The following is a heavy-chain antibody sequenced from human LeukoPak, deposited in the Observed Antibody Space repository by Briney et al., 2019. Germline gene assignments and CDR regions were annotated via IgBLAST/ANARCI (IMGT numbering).Heavy chain of an antibody. Sequence: ASVKVSCEVSGDTDTGLSIHWVRQAPGHGLECMGGLDPEDGARIFAQKFQGRVNMTEDTSTDTAYMDLSSLRSEDTGVYYCATGYTYDYSLYWGQGTLVTVSS. D-gene: IGHD3-16*01. V-gene: IGHV1-24*01. CDR3: ATGYTYDYSLY. CDR1: GDTDTGLS. J-gene: IGHJ4*02. CDR2: LDPEDGAR.